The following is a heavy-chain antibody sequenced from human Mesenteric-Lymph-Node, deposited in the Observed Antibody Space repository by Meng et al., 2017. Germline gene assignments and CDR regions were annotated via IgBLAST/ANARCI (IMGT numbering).Heavy chain of an antibody. J-gene: IGHJ4*02. CDR2: SYSESSGGAA. V-gene: IGHV3-15*01. Sequence: GGSLRLSCAASGFTFSTYSMNWVRQAPGKGLEWVGRSYSESSGGAADYAAPVKGRFTISRDDSKATVFLQMNNVESEDTAVYYCTPEATTMTTFVFGGEGTLVTVSS. D-gene: IGHD4-17*01. CDR1: GFTFSTYS. CDR3: TPEATTMTTFVF.